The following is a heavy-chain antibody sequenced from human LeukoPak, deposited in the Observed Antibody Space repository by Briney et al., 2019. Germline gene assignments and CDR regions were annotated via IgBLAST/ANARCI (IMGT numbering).Heavy chain of an antibody. CDR2: IRSKPRSYAT. CDR3: TRVGPSTVVDY. CDR1: GFTFSDSA. J-gene: IGHJ4*02. V-gene: IGHV3-73*01. D-gene: IGHD1-26*01. Sequence: GWSLRLSCAASGFTFSDSAIHWVRQASGKGLDWVGRIRSKPRSYATAYDESLKGRFNISRDDSKNTAYLQMSSLKIEDTAVYYCTRVGPSTVVDYWGQGTQVTVSS.